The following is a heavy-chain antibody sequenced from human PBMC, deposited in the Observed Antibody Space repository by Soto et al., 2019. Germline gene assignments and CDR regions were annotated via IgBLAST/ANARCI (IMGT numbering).Heavy chain of an antibody. Sequence: QVQLQESGPGLVKPSQTLSLTCTVSGASINSGDYYWTWIRQYPGKGLEWIGYIYYSGSAYYNPSXXXRXXISVDTSNNQFSLKLSSVTAADTAVYYCAREGGYKKDAFDIWGQGTMVTVSS. J-gene: IGHJ3*02. V-gene: IGHV4-31*03. D-gene: IGHD5-12*01. CDR3: AREGGYKKDAFDI. CDR1: GASINSGDYY. CDR2: IYYSGSA.